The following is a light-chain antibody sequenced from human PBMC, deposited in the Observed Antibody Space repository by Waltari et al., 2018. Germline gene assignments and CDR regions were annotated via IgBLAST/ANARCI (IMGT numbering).Light chain of an antibody. Sequence: VMTQSPDSLAVSLGEWASTTCKSSQSVLYSSDNKNYLAWYQQKAGQPPKLLLYWASTRGSGVPDRFSGSGSGTDFTLTISSLQAEDVAVYYCQQYYSTPLTFGGGTKVEIK. V-gene: IGKV4-1*01. CDR2: WAS. J-gene: IGKJ4*01. CDR3: QQYYSTPLT. CDR1: QSVLYSSDNKNY.